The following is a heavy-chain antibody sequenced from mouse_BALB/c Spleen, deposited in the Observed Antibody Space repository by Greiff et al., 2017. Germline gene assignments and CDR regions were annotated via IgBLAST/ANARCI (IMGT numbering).Heavy chain of an antibody. Sequence: VKLQESGPGLVAPSQSLSITCTVSGFSLTSYGVHWVRQPPGKGLEWLGVIWAGGSTNYNSALMSRLSISKDNSKSQVFLKMNSLQTDDTAMYYCARGDYDAWFAYWGQGTLVTVSA. D-gene: IGHD2-4*01. CDR2: IWAGGST. J-gene: IGHJ3*01. CDR1: GFSLTSYG. CDR3: ARGDYDAWFAY. V-gene: IGHV2-9*02.